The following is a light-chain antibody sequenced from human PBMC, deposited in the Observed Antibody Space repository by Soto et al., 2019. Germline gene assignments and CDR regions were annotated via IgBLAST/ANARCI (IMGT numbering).Light chain of an antibody. CDR2: DAS. J-gene: IGKJ2*01. CDR1: QGVGSD. Sequence: AIQLTQSPSSLSAYVGDRVTITCRASQGVGSDLAWYQQKPGKPPKLLISDASTLGSGVPSTFSGRGSGTDFPLTISSLQPEDVETYYCHQFNSYPRTLGQGTKLEI. V-gene: IGKV1-13*02. CDR3: HQFNSYPRT.